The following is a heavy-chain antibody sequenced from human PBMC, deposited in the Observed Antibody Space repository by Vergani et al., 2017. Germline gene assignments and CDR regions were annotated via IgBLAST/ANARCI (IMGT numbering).Heavy chain of an antibody. J-gene: IGHJ6*02. CDR1: GYTFTGYY. D-gene: IGHD3-16*01. CDR2: INPNSGGT. V-gene: IGHV1-2*02. Sequence: QVQLVQSGAEVKKPGASVKVSCKASGYTFTGYYMHWVRQAPGQGLEWMGWINPNSGGTNYAQKFQGRVTMTRDTSISTAYMELSRLRSDDTAVYYCAVTYGFGGYYYYYGMDVWGQGTTVTVSS. CDR3: AVTYGFGGYYYYYGMDV.